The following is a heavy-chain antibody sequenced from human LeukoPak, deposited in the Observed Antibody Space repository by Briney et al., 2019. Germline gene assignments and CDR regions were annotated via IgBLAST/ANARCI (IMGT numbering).Heavy chain of an antibody. CDR2: INWNSDTK. J-gene: IGHJ6*02. CDR3: AKDTGGNGAYFYAMDV. CDR1: GFAFHNYA. Sequence: HPGGSLRLSCVGSGFAFHNYAMHWVRRPPGKGLEWVSAINWNSDTKAYADSVKGRFTISRDRARNSLYLQMDSLRPEDTALYYCAKDTGGNGAYFYAMDVWGQGTSVTVS. D-gene: IGHD4-23*01. V-gene: IGHV3-9*01.